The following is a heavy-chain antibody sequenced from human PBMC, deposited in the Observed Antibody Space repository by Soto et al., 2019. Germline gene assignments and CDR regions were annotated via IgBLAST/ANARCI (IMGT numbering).Heavy chain of an antibody. CDR3: ASLITMIVVVPHP. CDR1: GFTFSSYE. V-gene: IGHV3-48*03. Sequence: GGSLRLSCAASGFTFSSYEMNWVRQAPGKGLEWVSYISSSGSTIYYADSVKGRFTISRDNAKNSLYLQMNSLRAEDTAVYYCASLITMIVVVPHPWGQGTLVTVSS. CDR2: ISSSGSTI. J-gene: IGHJ5*02. D-gene: IGHD3-22*01.